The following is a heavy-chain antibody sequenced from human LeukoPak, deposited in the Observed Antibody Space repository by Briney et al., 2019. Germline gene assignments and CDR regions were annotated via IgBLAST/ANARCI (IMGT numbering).Heavy chain of an antibody. CDR3: ARGWEQQGVGAFHV. Sequence: GGSLRLSCTASGFTLSSYEMSWIRQAPGKGLVWVSRITSDGSTTNYADSVEGRFTISRDNAKNTLFLQMNSLRAEDTAVYYCARGWEQQGVGAFHVWGQGTMVTVSS. CDR2: ITSDGSTT. D-gene: IGHD1/OR15-1a*01. V-gene: IGHV3-74*01. J-gene: IGHJ3*01. CDR1: GFTLSSYE.